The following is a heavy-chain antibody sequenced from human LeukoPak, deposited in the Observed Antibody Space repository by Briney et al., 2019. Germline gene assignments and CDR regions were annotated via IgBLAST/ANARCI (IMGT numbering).Heavy chain of an antibody. Sequence: KRWGSLRLSCATSGFTFTAASMSWVRQAPGKGLEWIGLIRSKVENVTTEYAAPVKGRFSISRDDSKATLYLEMKSLKVDDTGVYYCTTGNPWGQGTLVTV. CDR3: TTGNP. V-gene: IGHV3-15*05. CDR2: IRSKVENVTT. CDR1: GFTFTAAS. J-gene: IGHJ1*01.